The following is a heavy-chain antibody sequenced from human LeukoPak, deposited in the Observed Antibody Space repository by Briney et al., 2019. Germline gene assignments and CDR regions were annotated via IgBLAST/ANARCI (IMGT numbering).Heavy chain of an antibody. J-gene: IGHJ4*02. CDR1: GFTFSDYG. Sequence: GTLRLSCAASGFTFSDYGMSWIRQPPGKGLEWIGTIYYSGSTYYNPSLKTRLTISVDTSKNQFSLNVTSVTATDTAVYYCARHLFGSGYYPDYWGQGTLVTVSS. CDR2: IYYSGST. V-gene: IGHV4-38-2*01. CDR3: ARHLFGSGYYPDY. D-gene: IGHD3-22*01.